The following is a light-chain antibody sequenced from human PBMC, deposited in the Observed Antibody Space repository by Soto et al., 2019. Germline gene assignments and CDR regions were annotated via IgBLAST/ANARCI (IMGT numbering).Light chain of an antibody. CDR3: QQYGSSGT. J-gene: IGKJ1*01. Sequence: EIGLTQYPGTVSLSTGERATLSCRASQSVSNNYLAWYQQKPGQAPRLLIYGASNRATGIPDRFSGSGSGTDFTLTISRLEPEDFAVYYCQQYGSSGTFGQGTKVDIK. CDR2: GAS. V-gene: IGKV3-20*01. CDR1: QSVSNNY.